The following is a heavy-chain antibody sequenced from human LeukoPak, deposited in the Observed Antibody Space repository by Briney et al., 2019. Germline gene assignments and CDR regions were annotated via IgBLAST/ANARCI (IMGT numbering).Heavy chain of an antibody. D-gene: IGHD3-10*01. J-gene: IGHJ4*02. CDR1: GYTFTSYA. V-gene: IGHV1-3*01. Sequence: ASVKVSCKASGYTFTSYAMHWVRQAPGQRLEWMGWINAGNGNTKYSQMFQGRVTITRDTSASTAYMELSSLRSEDTAVYYCARVGGLLWFGELDWGQGTLVTVSS. CDR3: ARVGGLLWFGELD. CDR2: INAGNGNT.